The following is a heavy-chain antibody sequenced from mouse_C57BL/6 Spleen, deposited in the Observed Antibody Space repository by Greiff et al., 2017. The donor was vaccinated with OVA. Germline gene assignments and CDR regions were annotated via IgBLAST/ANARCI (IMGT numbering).Heavy chain of an antibody. CDR1: GYTFTDHT. D-gene: IGHD2-2*01. CDR3: ARYGDDVACFAY. J-gene: IGHJ3*01. Sequence: VQLLQSDAELVKPGASVKISCKVSGYTFTDHTIYWIKQRPEQGLEWIGYIYPRDGSTKYNEKFKGKATLTADKSSSTAYMQLNSLTSEDSAVYFCARYGDDVACFAYWGQGTLVTVSA. V-gene: IGHV1-78*01. CDR2: IYPRDGST.